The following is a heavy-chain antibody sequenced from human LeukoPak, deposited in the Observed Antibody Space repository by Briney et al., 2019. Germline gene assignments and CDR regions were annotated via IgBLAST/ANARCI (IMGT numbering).Heavy chain of an antibody. CDR2: IYYSGST. Sequence: PSQTLSLTCSVSGGSISSGGYYWSWIRQHPGKGLEWIGYIYYSGSTYYNPSLKSRVTMSVDTSKNQFSLKLSSVTAADTAVYYCARSPSGYSSSWYLGWGQGTLVTVSS. J-gene: IGHJ4*02. V-gene: IGHV4-31*03. D-gene: IGHD6-13*01. CDR3: ARSPSGYSSSWYLG. CDR1: GGSISSGGYY.